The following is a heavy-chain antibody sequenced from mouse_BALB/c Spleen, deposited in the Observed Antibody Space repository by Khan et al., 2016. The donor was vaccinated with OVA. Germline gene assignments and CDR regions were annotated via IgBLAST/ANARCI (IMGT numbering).Heavy chain of an antibody. D-gene: IGHD2-3*01. Sequence: QVQLKQSGAELARPGASVKLSCKASGYTFTSYWMQWVKQRPGQGLEWIGAIYPGDGDTRYTQKFKGKATLTADKSSSTAYMQLSGLASEDSAVYYCARSYDGYYGGFAYWGHGTLVTVSA. V-gene: IGHV1-87*01. CDR3: ARSYDGYYGGFAY. CDR2: IYPGDGDT. J-gene: IGHJ3*01. CDR1: GYTFTSYW.